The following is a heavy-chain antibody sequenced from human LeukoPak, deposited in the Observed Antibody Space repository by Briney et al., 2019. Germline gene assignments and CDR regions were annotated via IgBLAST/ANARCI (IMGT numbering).Heavy chain of an antibody. CDR1: GFTFGNYA. V-gene: IGHV3-23*01. CDR3: AKIGAGVDY. J-gene: IGHJ4*02. CDR2: MSGSGDIT. Sequence: SGGSLRLSCAASGFTFGNYAMSWVRQAPGKGLEWVSAMSGSGDITDYADSVKGRFTISRDNSKNTLNLQMNSLTAEDTAVYYCAKIGAGVDYWGQGALVTVSS. D-gene: IGHD3-16*01.